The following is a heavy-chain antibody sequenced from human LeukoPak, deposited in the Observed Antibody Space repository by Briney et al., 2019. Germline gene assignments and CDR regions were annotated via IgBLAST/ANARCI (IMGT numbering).Heavy chain of an antibody. D-gene: IGHD4-4*01. J-gene: IGHJ3*02. Sequence: PSETLSLTCTVSGGSISSGGYYWSWIRQHPGKGLEWIGYIYYSGSTYYNPSLKSRVTISVDTSKNQFSLKLSSVTAADTAVYYCARDYDYSKRRAFDIWGQGTMVTVS. V-gene: IGHV4-31*03. CDR2: IYYSGST. CDR1: GGSISSGGYY. CDR3: ARDYDYSKRRAFDI.